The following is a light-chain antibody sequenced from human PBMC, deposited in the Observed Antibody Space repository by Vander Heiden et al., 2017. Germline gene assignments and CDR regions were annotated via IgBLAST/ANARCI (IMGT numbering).Light chain of an antibody. V-gene: IGKV1-12*01. CDR2: AAS. CDR3: QQYKALPRT. CDR1: QGISSW. Sequence: DTHVTQSPPSVSASLGDRATITCPASQGISSWLAWYQQKSGKAPKLLLYAASSLQSGVPSRFSGSGSGTDFTLTISSLQPEDFATFYCQQYKALPRTLGPGTKLEIK. J-gene: IGKJ2*01.